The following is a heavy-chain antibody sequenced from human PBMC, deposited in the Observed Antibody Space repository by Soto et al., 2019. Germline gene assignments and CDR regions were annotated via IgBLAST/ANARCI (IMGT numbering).Heavy chain of an antibody. CDR3: ARAIATGTTNDY. D-gene: IGHD1-1*01. CDR2: ISAYNGNT. Sequence: ASVNVSCKASGYTFTSYGISWVRQAPGQGLEWMGWISAYNGNTNYAQKLQGRVTMTTDTSTSTAYMELRSLRSDGTAVYYCARAIATGTTNDYWGQGTLVTVSS. V-gene: IGHV1-18*01. J-gene: IGHJ4*02. CDR1: GYTFTSYG.